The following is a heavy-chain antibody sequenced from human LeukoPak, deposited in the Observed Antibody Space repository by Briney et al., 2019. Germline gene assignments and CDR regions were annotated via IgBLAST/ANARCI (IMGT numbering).Heavy chain of an antibody. V-gene: IGHV1-18*01. CDR2: ISAYNGNT. CDR3: ARDSQQLTPYYYYGMDV. J-gene: IGHJ6*02. CDR1: GYTFTSYG. Sequence: ASVKVSCKASGYTFTSYGISWVRQAPGQGLERMGWISAYNGNTNYAQKLQGRVTMTTDTSTSTAYMELRSLRSDDTAVYYCARDSQQLTPYYYYGMDVWGQGTTVTVSS. D-gene: IGHD6-13*01.